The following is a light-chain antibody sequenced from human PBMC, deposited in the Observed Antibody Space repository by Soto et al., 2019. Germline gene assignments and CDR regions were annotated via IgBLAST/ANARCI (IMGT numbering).Light chain of an antibody. CDR3: QLYASSPRT. Sequence: PSVSPDATGTFTSRASQTINNNVAWYQQKVGQAPRLLIYDASNRATGVPGRFGGSGSGTVCCLTISRLEPEEFAVYYCQLYASSPRTFGMGTRLEIK. CDR2: DAS. CDR1: QTINNN. V-gene: IGKV3-20*01. J-gene: IGKJ5*01.